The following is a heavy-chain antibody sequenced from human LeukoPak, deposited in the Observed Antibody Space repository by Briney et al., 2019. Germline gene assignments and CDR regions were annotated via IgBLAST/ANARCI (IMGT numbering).Heavy chain of an antibody. Sequence: PGGSLRLSCAASGFTFSYYSMNWVRQTPGKGLEWVSSISSRSSHIDYADSVKGRLTISRHDAKNSLYLQMNSLRVEDTAVYYCARDQGFHFQHMDVWGKGTTVIVSS. J-gene: IGHJ6*03. D-gene: IGHD2-15*01. CDR2: ISSRSSHI. CDR3: ARDQGFHFQHMDV. CDR1: GFTFSYYS. V-gene: IGHV3-21*01.